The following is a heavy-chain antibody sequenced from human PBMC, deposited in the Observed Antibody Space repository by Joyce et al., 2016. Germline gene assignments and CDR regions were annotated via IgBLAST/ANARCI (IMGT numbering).Heavy chain of an antibody. CDR1: GFSLSTSGVG. CDR2: IYWDDDK. Sequence: QVTLKESGPTLVKPTQTLTLTCTFSGFSLSTSGVGVGWIRQRPGKALEWLALIYWDDDKRYSSSLKSRLTITKDTSKNQVVLTMTNMDPVDTATYYCAHAPATDRYYGMDVWGQGTTVTVSS. D-gene: IGHD6-25*01. CDR3: AHAPATDRYYGMDV. J-gene: IGHJ6*02. V-gene: IGHV2-5*02.